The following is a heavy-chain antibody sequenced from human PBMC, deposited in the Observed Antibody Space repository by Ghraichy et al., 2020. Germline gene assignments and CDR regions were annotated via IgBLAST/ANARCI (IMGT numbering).Heavy chain of an antibody. V-gene: IGHV4-61*08. CDR1: GGSVRGGGYY. Sequence: GSLRLSCSVSGGSVRGGGYYWNWIRQPPGKGLEWIGSMYNSGSTNYNPSLKSRVTISVDTSNNQFSLKLTSVTAADTAVYFCARWFDPWGQGTLVTVSS. CDR2: MYNSGST. J-gene: IGHJ5*02. CDR3: ARWFDP.